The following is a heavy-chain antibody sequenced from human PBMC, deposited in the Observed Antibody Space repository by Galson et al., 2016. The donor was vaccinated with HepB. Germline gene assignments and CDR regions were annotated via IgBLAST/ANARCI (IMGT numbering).Heavy chain of an antibody. CDR1: GSTFRSYG. Sequence: SLRLSCAASGSTFRSYGMHWVRQAPGKGLEWLTIISYDGNYKYYVDSVKGRFTVSRDNSRNTVYLQMNSLRAEDTAVYYCAKAPHYPRAFDIWGQGTMVTVSS. CDR3: AKAPHYPRAFDI. D-gene: IGHD3-10*01. V-gene: IGHV3-30*18. CDR2: ISYDGNYK. J-gene: IGHJ3*02.